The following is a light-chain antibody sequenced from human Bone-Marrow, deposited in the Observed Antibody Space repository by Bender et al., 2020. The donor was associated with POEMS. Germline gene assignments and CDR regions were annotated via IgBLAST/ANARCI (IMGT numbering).Light chain of an antibody. V-gene: IGLV2-23*02. CDR3: CSSATTNTFI. Sequence: QSALTQPASVSGSPGQSITISCSGTTTDIETYKLVSWYQQHPGKAPKLIIYEVNKRPSGVSNRFSGSKSGNTASLTISGLQAEDEADYYCCSSATTNTFIFGGGTTLTVL. CDR1: TTDIETYKL. CDR2: EVN. J-gene: IGLJ2*01.